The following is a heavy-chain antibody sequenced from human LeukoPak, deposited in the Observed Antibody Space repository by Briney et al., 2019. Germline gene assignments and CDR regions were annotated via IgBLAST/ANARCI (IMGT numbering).Heavy chain of an antibody. D-gene: IGHD6-13*01. CDR1: GGSISSSSYY. CDR2: IYYSGST. J-gene: IGHJ4*02. V-gene: IGHV4-39*01. CDR3: ARLRRNSWYFDY. Sequence: PSETLSVTCTVSGGSISSSSYYWGWIRQPPGKGLEWIGSIYYSGSTYYNPSLKSRVTISVDTSKNQFSLKLSSVTAADTAVYYCARLRRNSWYFDYWGQGTLVTVSS.